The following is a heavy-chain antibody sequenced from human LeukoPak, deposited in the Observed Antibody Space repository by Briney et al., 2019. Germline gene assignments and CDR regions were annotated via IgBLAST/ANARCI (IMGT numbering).Heavy chain of an antibody. J-gene: IGHJ4*02. Sequence: EASVKVSCKASGYTFTGYYTHWVRQAPGQGLAWMGWINPNSGGTNYAQKFQGRVTMTRDTSISTAYMELSRLRSDDTAVYYCASVTYYYDSSGYPSYWGQGTLVTVSS. CDR3: ASVTYYYDSSGYPSY. V-gene: IGHV1-2*02. CDR1: GYTFTGYY. D-gene: IGHD3-22*01. CDR2: INPNSGGT.